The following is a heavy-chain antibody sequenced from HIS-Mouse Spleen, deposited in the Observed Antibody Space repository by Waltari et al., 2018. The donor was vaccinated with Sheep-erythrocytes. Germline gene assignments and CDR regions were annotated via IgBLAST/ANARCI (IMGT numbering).Heavy chain of an antibody. Sequence: QVQLQESGPGLVKPSETLSLTCTVSGGSISSYYWRWIRQPAGKGLEWIGRIYTSGSTNYNPSLKSRVTMSVDTSKNQFSLKLSSVTAADTAVYYCARDRLIVATIIDAFDIWGQGTMVTVSS. CDR3: ARDRLIVATIIDAFDI. J-gene: IGHJ3*02. CDR1: GGSISSYY. D-gene: IGHD5-12*01. V-gene: IGHV4-4*07. CDR2: IYTSGST.